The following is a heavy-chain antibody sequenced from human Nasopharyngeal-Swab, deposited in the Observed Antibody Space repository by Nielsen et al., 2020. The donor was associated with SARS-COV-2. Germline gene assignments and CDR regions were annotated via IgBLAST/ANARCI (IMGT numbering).Heavy chain of an antibody. Sequence: VESPKIPCKGYGYTFGNHWISWVRQMPGTGLEWMGRIDPSDSYTKYSPSFQGHVTISADKSISIAYLQWSSLKASDTGMYYCARNSGYYLGENLWGQGTLVTVSS. J-gene: IGHJ5*02. D-gene: IGHD3-22*01. V-gene: IGHV5-10-1*01. CDR2: IDPSDSYT. CDR1: GYTFGNHW. CDR3: ARNSGYYLGENL.